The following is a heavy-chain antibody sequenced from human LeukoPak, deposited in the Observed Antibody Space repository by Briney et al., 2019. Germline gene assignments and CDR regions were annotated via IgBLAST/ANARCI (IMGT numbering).Heavy chain of an antibody. D-gene: IGHD4-23*01. CDR3: ARDGGSNNYWFDP. Sequence: SETLSLTCAVYDRSFSSYYWTWIRQPPGKGLEWIGEINHSGITNYRPSLKSRVTISLDTSKNQFSLKLTSVTTADTAVYYCARDGGSNNYWFDPWGQGTLVTVSS. V-gene: IGHV4-34*01. CDR1: DRSFSSYY. J-gene: IGHJ5*02. CDR2: INHSGIT.